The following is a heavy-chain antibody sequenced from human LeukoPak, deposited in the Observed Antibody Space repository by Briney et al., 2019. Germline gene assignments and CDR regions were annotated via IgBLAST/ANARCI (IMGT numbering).Heavy chain of an antibody. D-gene: IGHD5-18*01. Sequence: PSETLSLTCIVSGGSICNYYWNWIRQSPGKGLEWIGYVSDSDNSNYSPSLKSRLTLSLDTSQNQFSLRLSSVTAADSAVYFCARGVVYNYGYPYFDYWGLGTLVTVSS. CDR3: ARGVVYNYGYPYFDY. V-gene: IGHV4-59*01. J-gene: IGHJ4*02. CDR2: VSDSDNS. CDR1: GGSICNYY.